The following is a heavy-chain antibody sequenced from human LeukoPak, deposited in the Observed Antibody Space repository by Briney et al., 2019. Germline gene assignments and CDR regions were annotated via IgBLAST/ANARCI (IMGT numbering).Heavy chain of an antibody. CDR1: GGSFSGYY. CDR2: INHSGST. J-gene: IGHJ4*02. CDR3: ARDSSGLFDY. Sequence: HPSETLPLTCAVYGGSFSGYYWSWIRQPPGKGLEWIGEINHSGSTNYNPSLKSRVTISVDTSKNQFSLKLSSATAADTAVYYCARDSSGLFDYWGQGTLVTVSS. D-gene: IGHD3-22*01. V-gene: IGHV4-34*01.